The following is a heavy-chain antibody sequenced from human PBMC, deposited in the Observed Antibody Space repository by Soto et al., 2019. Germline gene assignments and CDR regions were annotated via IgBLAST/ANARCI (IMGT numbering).Heavy chain of an antibody. Sequence: GGSLRLSCAASGFTLSIDAMRWVRQAPGKGLEWVSSIIASGDTAFYADSVKGRFTISSDNSKNTLYLQMNSLRAEDTDVYYCASEMPYRSRWSRGYFDYWGQGTLVTVSS. J-gene: IGHJ4*02. CDR3: ASEMPYRSRWSRGYFDY. V-gene: IGHV3-23*01. CDR1: GFTLSIDA. D-gene: IGHD6-13*01. CDR2: IIASGDTA.